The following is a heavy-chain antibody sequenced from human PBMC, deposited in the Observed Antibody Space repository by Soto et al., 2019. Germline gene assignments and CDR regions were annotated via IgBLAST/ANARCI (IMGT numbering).Heavy chain of an antibody. J-gene: IGHJ3*02. CDR1: GFTFSNAW. CDR3: AREAKIAVAEDAFDI. CDR2: ISSSSSYI. Sequence: GGSLRLSCAASGFTFSNAWMNWVRQAPGKGLEWVSSISSSSSYIYYADSVKGRFTISRDNAKNSLYLQMNSLRAEDTAVYYCAREAKIAVAEDAFDIWGQGTMVTVSS. D-gene: IGHD6-19*01. V-gene: IGHV3-21*01.